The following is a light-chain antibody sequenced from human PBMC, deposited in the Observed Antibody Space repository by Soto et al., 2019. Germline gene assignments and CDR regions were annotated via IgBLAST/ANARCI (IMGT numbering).Light chain of an antibody. J-gene: IGLJ2*01. V-gene: IGLV2-14*01. CDR1: SSDVGGYNY. CDR2: EVN. CDR3: SSYTGSATLV. Sequence: QSALTQPASVSGSPGQSITISCTGTSSDVGGYNYVSWYQQQPGKAPKLMIYEVNNRPSGVSNRFSGSKSGNTASLTISGLQADDEADYYCSSYTGSATLVFGGGTKLTVL.